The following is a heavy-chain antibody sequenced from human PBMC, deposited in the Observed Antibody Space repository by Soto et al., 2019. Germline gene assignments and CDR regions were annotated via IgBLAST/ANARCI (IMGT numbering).Heavy chain of an antibody. D-gene: IGHD6-13*01. CDR1: GYTFTSYG. V-gene: IGHV1-3*01. CDR3: VRRPVSATGIDWFDP. CDR2: INAANGDT. Sequence: QVQLVQSGTEVKKPGASVKVSCEASGYTFTSYGIHWVRQAPGQLLEWMGWINAANGDTKYSPKFQDRVTITRDTSASTAYMELSSLRSEDTAVYYCVRRPVSATGIDWFDPWGQGTLVTVSS. J-gene: IGHJ5*02.